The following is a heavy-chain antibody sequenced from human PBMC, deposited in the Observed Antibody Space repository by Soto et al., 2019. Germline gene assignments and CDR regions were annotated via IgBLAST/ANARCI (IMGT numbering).Heavy chain of an antibody. D-gene: IGHD6-25*01. J-gene: IGHJ6*02. CDR2: ISYSGIT. V-gene: IGHV4-59*01. Sequence: SETLSLTCTVSGGSISSYYWSWIRQPPGKGLEWIGYISYSGITNYNPSLKSRVTISVDTSKNQFSLKLSSVTAADTAVYYCAREVEAAGYYYGMDVWGQGTTVTVSS. CDR3: AREVEAAGYYYGMDV. CDR1: GGSISSYY.